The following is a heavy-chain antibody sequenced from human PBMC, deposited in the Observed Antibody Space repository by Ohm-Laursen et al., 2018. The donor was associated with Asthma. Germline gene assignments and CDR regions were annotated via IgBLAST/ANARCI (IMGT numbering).Heavy chain of an antibody. Sequence: GASVKVSCNASGGTFSSYAISWVRQAPGQGLEWMGGIIPIFGTANYAQKFQGRVTITADESTSTAYMELSSLRSEDTAVYYCASVTNGYFDYWGQGTLVTVSS. CDR1: GGTFSSYA. V-gene: IGHV1-69*13. CDR2: IIPIFGTA. J-gene: IGHJ4*02. CDR3: ASVTNGYFDY. D-gene: IGHD2-8*01.